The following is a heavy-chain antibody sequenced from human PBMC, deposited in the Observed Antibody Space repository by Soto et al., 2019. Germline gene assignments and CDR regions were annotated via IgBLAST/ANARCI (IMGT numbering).Heavy chain of an antibody. D-gene: IGHD2-15*01. CDR1: GGSISSSNW. Sequence: QVQLQESGPGLVKPSGTLSLTCAVSGGSISSSNWWSWVRQPPEKGLEWIGEIYHSGSTNYNPSLKRRVTISVDKSKNQFSLNLSSVTAADTAVYYCARGGLVERGTFEYWGHGTLVTVSS. V-gene: IGHV4-4*02. CDR2: IYHSGST. CDR3: ARGGLVERGTFEY. J-gene: IGHJ4*01.